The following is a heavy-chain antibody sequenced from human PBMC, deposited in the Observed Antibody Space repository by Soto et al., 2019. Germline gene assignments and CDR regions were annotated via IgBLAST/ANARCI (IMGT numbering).Heavy chain of an antibody. V-gene: IGHV4-59*01. CDR3: ARSSGWYYFDY. Sequence: QVQLQESGTGLVKPSETLSLTCTVSGGSISSYYWSWIRQPPGKGLEWIGYIYYSGSTNYNPSLKSRVTISVDTSKNQFSLKLSSVTAADTAVYYCARSSGWYYFDYWGQGTLVTVSS. D-gene: IGHD6-19*01. CDR2: IYYSGST. J-gene: IGHJ4*02. CDR1: GGSISSYY.